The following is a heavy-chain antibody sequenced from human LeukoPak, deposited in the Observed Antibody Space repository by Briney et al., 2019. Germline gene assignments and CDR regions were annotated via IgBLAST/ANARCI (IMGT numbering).Heavy chain of an antibody. V-gene: IGHV3-23*01. CDR1: GFTFSSYW. Sequence: GGSLRLSCAASGFTFSSYWMHWVRQAPGKGLEWVSSISAPGDRTYYADSVKGRFSISRDNSKNTLFLQMSSLRAGDTAVYYCAKDARRTRGWWFFDYWGQGTLVTVSS. CDR2: ISAPGDRT. CDR3: AKDARRTRGWWFFDY. D-gene: IGHD6-19*01. J-gene: IGHJ4*02.